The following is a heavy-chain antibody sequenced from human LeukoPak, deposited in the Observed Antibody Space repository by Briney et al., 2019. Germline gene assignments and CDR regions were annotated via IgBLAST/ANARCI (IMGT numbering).Heavy chain of an antibody. CDR2: ISPTGSTT. V-gene: IGHV3-74*01. Sequence: PGGSLRLSCTASGFSFSGHWMHWARHLPGKGLVWVSRISPTGSTTSYADSVKGRFTTSRDNSKNTLFLQMNSLRAEDTAIYYCAKYGPQDSGSSHFDYWGQGALVTVSS. CDR3: AKYGPQDSGSSHFDY. J-gene: IGHJ4*02. CDR1: GFSFSGHW. D-gene: IGHD1-26*01.